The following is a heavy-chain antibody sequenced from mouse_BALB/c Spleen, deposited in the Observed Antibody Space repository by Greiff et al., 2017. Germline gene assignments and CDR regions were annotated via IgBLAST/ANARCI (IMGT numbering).Heavy chain of an antibody. Sequence: EVQRVESGGGLVQPGGSRKLSCAASGFTFSSFGMHWVRQAPEKGLEWVAYISSGSSTIYYADTVKGRFTISRDNPKNTLFLQMTSLRSEDTAMYYCARSYYRYEFAYWGQGTLVTVSA. D-gene: IGHD2-14*01. V-gene: IGHV5-17*02. J-gene: IGHJ3*01. CDR1: GFTFSSFG. CDR2: ISSGSSTI. CDR3: ARSYYRYEFAY.